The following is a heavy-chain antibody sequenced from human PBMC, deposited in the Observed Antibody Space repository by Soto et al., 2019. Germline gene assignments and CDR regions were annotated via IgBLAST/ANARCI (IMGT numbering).Heavy chain of an antibody. Sequence: QVQLVQSGAEVKKPGASVTVSCKASGYTFTSYGVSWVRQAPGQGLEWMGWISGYNGNTNYAQKLQGRETMTTDTCTSTAYMELRSLRSADTGVYYCARAGKYGYGSGSPYVYGVDGWGQGITVTVSS. V-gene: IGHV1-18*04. CDR1: GYTFTSYG. CDR3: ARAGKYGYGSGSPYVYGVDG. J-gene: IGHJ6*02. D-gene: IGHD3-10*01. CDR2: ISGYNGNT.